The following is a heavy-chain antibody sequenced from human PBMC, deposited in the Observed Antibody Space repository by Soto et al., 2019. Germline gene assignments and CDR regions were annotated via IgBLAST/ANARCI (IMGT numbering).Heavy chain of an antibody. Sequence: PSETLSLTCTVSGGSISSYYWSWIRQPPGKGLEWIGYIYYSGSTNYNPSLKSRVTISVDTSKNQFSLKLSSVTAADTAVYYCARAARANIAARGWFDPWGQGTLVTVSS. CDR3: ARAARANIAARGWFDP. V-gene: IGHV4-59*08. D-gene: IGHD6-6*01. CDR1: GGSISSYY. CDR2: IYYSGST. J-gene: IGHJ5*02.